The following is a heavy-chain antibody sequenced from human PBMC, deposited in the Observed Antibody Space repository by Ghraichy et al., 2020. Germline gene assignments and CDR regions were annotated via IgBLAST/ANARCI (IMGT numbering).Heavy chain of an antibody. D-gene: IGHD6-13*01. CDR1: GFTFSSYA. J-gene: IGHJ3*02. Sequence: LSLTCAASGFTFSSYAMSWVRQAPGKGLEWVSAISGSGGSTYYADSVKGRFTISRDNSKNTLYLQMNSLRAKDTAVYYCASESRGYAFDIWGQGTMVTVSS. CDR2: ISGSGGST. CDR3: ASESRGYAFDI. V-gene: IGHV3-23*01.